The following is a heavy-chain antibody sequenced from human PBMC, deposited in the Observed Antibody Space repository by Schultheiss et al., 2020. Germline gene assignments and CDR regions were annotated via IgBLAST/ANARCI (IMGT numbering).Heavy chain of an antibody. Sequence: SQTLSLTCAISGDSVSSNSAAWNWIRQSPSRGLEWLGRTYYRSKWYNDYALSVKSRITISPDTSKNQVSLRLIFVTPEDTAVYYCARDPRGFDGMDVWGQGTTVTVSS. CDR2: TYYRSKWYN. CDR3: ARDPRGFDGMDV. J-gene: IGHJ6*02. CDR1: GDSVSSNSAA. V-gene: IGHV6-1*01.